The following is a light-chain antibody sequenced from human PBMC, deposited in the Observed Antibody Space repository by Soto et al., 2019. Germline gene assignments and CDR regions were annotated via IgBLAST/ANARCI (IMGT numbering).Light chain of an antibody. CDR1: QSVSNN. J-gene: IGKJ1*01. V-gene: IGKV3-15*01. CDR2: GAS. Sequence: EIVLTQSPGTLSLSPGERAALSCRASQSVSNNYLAWYQQKPGQAPRLLIYGASTRATSFPARFSGSGSGTDFTLTISSLQSEDFAVYYCQQYNNWPWTFGQGTKVDIK. CDR3: QQYNNWPWT.